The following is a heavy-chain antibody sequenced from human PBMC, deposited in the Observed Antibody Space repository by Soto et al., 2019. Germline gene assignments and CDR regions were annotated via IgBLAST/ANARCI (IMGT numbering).Heavy chain of an antibody. CDR3: ARAEKRWFGESLQDY. CDR1: GFSFSTYS. Sequence: RRLSCAASGFSFSTYSMNWVRQAPGKGLEWVSFTSSSGDTIHYADSVKGRFTVSRDNAKNLLYLQMNSLRAEDTAVYYCARAEKRWFGESLQDYWGQGILVTVSS. V-gene: IGHV3-48*01. CDR2: TSSSGDTI. J-gene: IGHJ4*02. D-gene: IGHD3-10*01.